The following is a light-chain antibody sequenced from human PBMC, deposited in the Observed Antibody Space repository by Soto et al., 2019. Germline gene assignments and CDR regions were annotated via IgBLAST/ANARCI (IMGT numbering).Light chain of an antibody. CDR3: QQYDTWPPYT. V-gene: IGKV3-15*01. J-gene: IGKJ2*01. CDR1: QSVSSN. CDR2: DAS. Sequence: EIVMTQSPATLSVSPGERATLSCRASQSVSSNLAWYQKKPGRAPRLLIYDASTRATGVPARFGGSGSGTEFTLTISSLQSEDFAVYYCQQYDTWPPYTFGQGTKLEIK.